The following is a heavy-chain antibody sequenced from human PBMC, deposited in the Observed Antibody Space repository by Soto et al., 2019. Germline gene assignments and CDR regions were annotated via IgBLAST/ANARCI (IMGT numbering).Heavy chain of an antibody. J-gene: IGHJ4*02. CDR1: GGSFSGYY. CDR3: ARARHDILTGYYHFDY. Sequence: QVQLQQWGAGLLKPSETLSLTCAVYGGSFSGYYWSWIRQPPGKGLEWIGEINHSGSTNYNPSLKIRVTISVDTSKNQFSLKLSSVPAADTAVYYCARARHDILTGYYHFDYWGQGTLVTVSS. D-gene: IGHD3-9*01. CDR2: INHSGST. V-gene: IGHV4-34*01.